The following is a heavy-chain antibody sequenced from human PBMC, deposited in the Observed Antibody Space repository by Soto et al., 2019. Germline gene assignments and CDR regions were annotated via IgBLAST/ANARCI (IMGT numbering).Heavy chain of an antibody. CDR2: ISWDSRSV. V-gene: IGHV3-9*01. CDR3: AKDSIRRSFCRSSTRARDSFDI. CDR1: GFTFEDYA. Sequence: PGGSLRLSCAVSGFTFEDYAMHWVRQAPGKGLEWVSGISWDSRSVAYADSVKGRFTISRDNAENSLHLQMNSLGSEDTAVYYCAKDSIRRSFCRSSTRARDSFDIWGQGTMVTVSS. D-gene: IGHD6-6*01. J-gene: IGHJ3*02.